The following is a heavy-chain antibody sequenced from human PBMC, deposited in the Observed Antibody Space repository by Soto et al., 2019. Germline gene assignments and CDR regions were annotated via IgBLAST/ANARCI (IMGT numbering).Heavy chain of an antibody. D-gene: IGHD2-8*01. V-gene: IGHV6-1*01. CDR2: TYYGSKWYN. Sequence: SQTLSFTCAISGDSFSSNSAAWNWIRQSPSRGLEWLGRTYYGSKWYNDYAVSVKSRITINPDTSKNQFSLQLNSVTPEDTAVYYCARGTRMVFAIPRYWFDPWRQGTLVTLSS. CDR1: GDSFSSNSAA. J-gene: IGHJ5*02. CDR3: ARGTRMVFAIPRYWFDP.